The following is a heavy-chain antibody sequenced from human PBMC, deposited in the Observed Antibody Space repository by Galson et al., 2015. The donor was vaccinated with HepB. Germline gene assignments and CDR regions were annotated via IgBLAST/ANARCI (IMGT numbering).Heavy chain of an antibody. CDR1: GYTFTNYG. J-gene: IGHJ6*02. CDR2: ISAYNGNT. Sequence: SVKVSCKASGYTFTNYGISWVRQAPGQGLEWMGWISAYNGNTFYAPTLQGRVTLTTDTSTSTVYMELRRLRSDDTAVYHCAREGHYDGSGSLSLFYGMDVWGQGTTVTVSS. V-gene: IGHV1-18*04. D-gene: IGHD3-22*01. CDR3: AREGHYDGSGSLSLFYGMDV.